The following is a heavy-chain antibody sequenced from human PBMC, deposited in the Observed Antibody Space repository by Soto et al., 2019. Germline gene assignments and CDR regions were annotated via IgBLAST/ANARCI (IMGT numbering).Heavy chain of an antibody. V-gene: IGHV1-18*01. Sequence: QVQLVQSGPEVKRPGASVMASCKASGYTFTTYGISWVRQAPGQGLEWMGWISSNNGNTYYAQKFQGSVTXPXXXSXXTACMELRILRSDDTAVYYCVRGCYYDSSGHSRYSYYGMDVWGQGTTVTVSS. J-gene: IGHJ6*02. CDR2: ISSNNGNT. D-gene: IGHD3-22*01. CDR3: VRGCYYDSSGHSRYSYYGMDV. CDR1: GYTFTTYG.